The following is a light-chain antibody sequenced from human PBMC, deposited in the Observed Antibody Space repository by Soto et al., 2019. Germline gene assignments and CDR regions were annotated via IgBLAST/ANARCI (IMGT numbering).Light chain of an antibody. Sequence: QSALTQPPSASGSPGQSVTISCTGTSSDVGGYKFVSWYQQHPGTAPKLMIYEVSKRPSGVPDRFSGSKSGNTASLTVSGLQAEDEADYYCSSYAGSYRVFGTGTKLTVL. CDR3: SSYAGSYRV. J-gene: IGLJ1*01. CDR1: SSDVGGYKF. V-gene: IGLV2-8*01. CDR2: EVS.